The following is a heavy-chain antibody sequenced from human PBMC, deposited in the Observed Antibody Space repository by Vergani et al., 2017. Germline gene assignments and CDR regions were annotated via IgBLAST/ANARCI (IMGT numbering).Heavy chain of an antibody. CDR2: IYIGGTT. CDR3: ARGPSVVQGHYIYYYSYVMDV. Sequence: QVHLQEAGPGLVKPAETLSLTCTVSGDSMINYYWNWIRQTPGKGLEWIGYIYIGGTTTYNPSLESRVSLSADTSKNKFSLQLTSVTAADTAVYYCARGPSVVQGHYIYYYSYVMDVWGKGTTVTVSS. V-gene: IGHV4-59*01. D-gene: IGHD2-15*01. CDR1: GDSMINYY. J-gene: IGHJ6*03.